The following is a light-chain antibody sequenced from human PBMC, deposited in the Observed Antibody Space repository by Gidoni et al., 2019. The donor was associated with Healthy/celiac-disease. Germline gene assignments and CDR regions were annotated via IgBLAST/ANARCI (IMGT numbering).Light chain of an antibody. CDR2: DVS. J-gene: IGLJ2*01. CDR3: CSYAGSYTSYVV. CDR1: SSDVGGYNY. V-gene: IGLV2-11*01. Sequence: QSALTHPRSVSGSPGPSVTIPCTGPSSDVGGYNYVSWYQQHPGKAPKLMIYDVSKRPSGVPDRFSGSKSGNTASLTISGLQAEDEADYYCCSYAGSYTSYVVFGGGTKLTVL.